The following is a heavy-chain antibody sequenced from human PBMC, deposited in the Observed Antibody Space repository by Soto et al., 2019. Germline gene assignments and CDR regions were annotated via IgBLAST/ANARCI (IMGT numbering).Heavy chain of an antibody. J-gene: IGHJ4*01. CDR3: ARAREPEYSSSIFFDY. CDR2: IYSAGST. D-gene: IGHD6-6*01. V-gene: IGHV3-53*01. Sequence: GGSLRLSCAVSGFTVSRTQMSWVRQAPGKGLQWVSVIYSAGSTYYANAVKGRFTISRDISENKIFLELNGLTVDDTAVYYCARAREPEYSSSIFFDYWGRGTVVTVSS. CDR1: GFTVSRTQ.